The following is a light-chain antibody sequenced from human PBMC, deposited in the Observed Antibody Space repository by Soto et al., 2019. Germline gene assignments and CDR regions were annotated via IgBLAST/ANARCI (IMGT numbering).Light chain of an antibody. V-gene: IGKV3-15*01. CDR1: QSVSSN. J-gene: IGKJ4*01. Sequence: EIVMTQSPATPSVSPGERATLSCRASQSVSSNLAWYQQKPGQAPRLLIYGASTRATGIPARFSGSGSGTEFTLTISSLQSEDFAVYYCQRYNNWPPLTFGGGTKVEIK. CDR2: GAS. CDR3: QRYNNWPPLT.